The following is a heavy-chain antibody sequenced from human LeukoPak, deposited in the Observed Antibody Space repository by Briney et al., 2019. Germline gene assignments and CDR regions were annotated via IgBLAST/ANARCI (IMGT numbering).Heavy chain of an antibody. CDR3: ARESGYTDTHDAFDI. J-gene: IGHJ3*02. CDR2: INTNTGNP. D-gene: IGHD6-13*01. Sequence: ASVKVSCKASGYTFSNYGISWVRQAPGQGLEWMGWINTNTGNPAYAQAFTGRFVFSLDTSVSTAYLQISSLKAEDTAVYYCARESGYTDTHDAFDIWGQGAMVTVSS. V-gene: IGHV7-4-1*02. CDR1: GYTFSNYG.